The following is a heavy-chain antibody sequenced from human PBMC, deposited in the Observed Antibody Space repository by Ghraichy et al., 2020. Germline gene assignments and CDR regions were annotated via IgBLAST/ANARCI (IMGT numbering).Heavy chain of an antibody. D-gene: IGHD5/OR15-5a*01. Sequence: GGSLRLSCAASGLIFSSRWMTWIRQAPGKGLEWVASIRQDGSVNHYADSVKGRFIISRDNAKNSPYLQTNSLRAEDTAVYYCATLSGDVSTFDYWGQGTLVTVSS. CDR1: GLIFSSRW. CDR3: ATLSGDVSTFDY. V-gene: IGHV3-7*03. CDR2: IRQDGSVN. J-gene: IGHJ4*02.